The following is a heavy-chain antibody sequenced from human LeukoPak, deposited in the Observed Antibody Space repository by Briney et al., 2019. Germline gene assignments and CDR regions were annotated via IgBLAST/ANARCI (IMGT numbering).Heavy chain of an antibody. CDR1: GYTLIGYY. CDR2: IDPNSGDT. V-gene: IGHV1-2*02. J-gene: IGHJ3*02. CDR3: ARGDDAFDI. Sequence: ASVKVSCKASGYTLIGYYMHWVRQAPGQGLEWMGWIDPNSGDTNYAQKFQGRVTLTRDTSTSTVYMELRSLRSDDTAVYYCARGDDAFDIWGQGTMVTVSS.